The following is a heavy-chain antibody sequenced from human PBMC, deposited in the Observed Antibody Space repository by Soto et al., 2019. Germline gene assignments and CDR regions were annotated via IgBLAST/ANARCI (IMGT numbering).Heavy chain of an antibody. CDR3: ARDGGAY. CDR1: GFTFSSYA. J-gene: IGHJ4*02. V-gene: IGHV3-30-3*01. Sequence: QVQLVESGGGVVQPGRSLRLSCAASGFTFSSYAMHWVRRAPGKGLEWMAVMSYDGSNKYYADSVKGRFTISRDNSKITLYLQMNSLRPEDPALDYCARDGGAYWGQGTLVIVSS. CDR2: MSYDGSNK. D-gene: IGHD3-16*01.